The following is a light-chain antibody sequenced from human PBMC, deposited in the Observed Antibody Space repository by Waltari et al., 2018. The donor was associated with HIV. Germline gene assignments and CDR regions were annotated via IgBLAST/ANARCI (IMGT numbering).Light chain of an antibody. V-gene: IGLV2-8*01. CDR2: EVS. Sequence: QSALTQPPSASGSPGPSVTISCTGTSSDVASYNFFSWYKQPPGKAPKLLCFEVSKRPSGVPDRFSCSKAGNTASLTVAGLQPEDEADYYCSSYAGSNNLLFGGGTKLTVL. J-gene: IGLJ2*01. CDR3: SSYAGSNNLL. CDR1: SSDVASYNF.